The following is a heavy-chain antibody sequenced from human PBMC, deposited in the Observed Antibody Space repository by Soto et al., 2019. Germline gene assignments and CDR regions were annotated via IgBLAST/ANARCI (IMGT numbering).Heavy chain of an antibody. CDR1: GFTFSSYA. V-gene: IGHV3-23*01. CDR2: ISGSGGST. Sequence: EVQLLESGGGLVQPGGSLRLSCAASGFTFSSYAMSWVRQAPGKGLEWVSAISGSGGSTYYADSVKGRFTISRDNSKNTLYLQMNSLRAEDMAVYYCAKVIAAMVYDYYYGMDVWGQGTTVTVSS. CDR3: AKVIAAMVYDYYYGMDV. J-gene: IGHJ6*02. D-gene: IGHD5-18*01.